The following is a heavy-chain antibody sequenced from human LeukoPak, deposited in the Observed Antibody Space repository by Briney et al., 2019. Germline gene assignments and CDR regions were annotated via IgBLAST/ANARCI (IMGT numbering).Heavy chain of an antibody. CDR1: GFTFSSYT. Sequence: GGSLRLSCAASGFTFSSYTGFWVRQAPGKGLEYVSAISNNGGSTYYANSAKGRFTISRDNSKNTLYLQMNSLRAEDTAVYYCARDPYDYVWGSYRYTLFRSDYWGQGTLVTVSS. J-gene: IGHJ4*02. CDR2: ISNNGGST. D-gene: IGHD3-16*02. V-gene: IGHV3-64*01. CDR3: ARDPYDYVWGSYRYTLFRSDY.